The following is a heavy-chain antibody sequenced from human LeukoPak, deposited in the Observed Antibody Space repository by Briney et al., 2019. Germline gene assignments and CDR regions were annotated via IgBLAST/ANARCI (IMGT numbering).Heavy chain of an antibody. J-gene: IGHJ4*01. V-gene: IGHV1-2*02. CDR1: GYTFTDYY. Sequence: ASVKVSCKASGYTFTDYYFLWVRQVPGQGLECMGWINPNTGGTNYPQKFQGRVTMTRDTAISTAYMVLTSLRSDDTAVYYCARDLGATTGAPWYYFDNWGQGTLVTVPS. CDR2: INPNTGGT. CDR3: ARDLGATTGAPWYYFDN. D-gene: IGHD1-26*01.